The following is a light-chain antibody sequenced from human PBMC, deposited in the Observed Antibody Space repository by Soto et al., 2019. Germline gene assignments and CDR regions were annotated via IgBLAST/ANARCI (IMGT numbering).Light chain of an antibody. V-gene: IGKV1-9*01. Sequence: DIQLTQSPSFLSASVGDRVTISCRASQGISDSLAWYQQKPGKAPKLLIYGASTLQSGVPSRFSGSASGTEFTLTISSLQPEDFATYFCQQFNAYPLTFGGGTTLEIK. CDR3: QQFNAYPLT. J-gene: IGKJ4*01. CDR2: GAS. CDR1: QGISDS.